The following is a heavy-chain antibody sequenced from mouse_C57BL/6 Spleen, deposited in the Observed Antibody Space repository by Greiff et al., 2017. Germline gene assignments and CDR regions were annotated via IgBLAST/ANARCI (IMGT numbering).Heavy chain of an antibody. CDR2: IDPSDSYT. Sequence: QVQLQQPGAELVMPGASVKLSCKASGYTFTSYWMHWVKQRPGQGLEWIGEIDPSDSYTNYNQKFKGKSTLTVDKSSSTAYMQLSSLTSEDSAVYYCAAYGSSQGAMDYWGQGTSVTVSS. V-gene: IGHV1-69*01. D-gene: IGHD1-1*01. CDR1: GYTFTSYW. J-gene: IGHJ4*01. CDR3: AAYGSSQGAMDY.